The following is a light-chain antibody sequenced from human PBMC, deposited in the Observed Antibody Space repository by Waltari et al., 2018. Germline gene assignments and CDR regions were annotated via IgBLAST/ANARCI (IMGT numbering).Light chain of an antibody. V-gene: IGKV1-39*01. J-gene: IGKJ1*01. CDR2: AAS. Sequence: DIQMTQSPSSLSASVGYRVTITCRASQRISSYLNWYQQKPGKAPKLLIYAASSLESGVPSRFSGSGFGTDFTLTINGLQAEDYAAYYCQQTYNNFRTFGQGTKVDVK. CDR3: QQTYNNFRT. CDR1: QRISSY.